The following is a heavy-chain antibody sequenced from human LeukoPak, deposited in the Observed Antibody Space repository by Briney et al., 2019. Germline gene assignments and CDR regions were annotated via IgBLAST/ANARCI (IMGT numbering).Heavy chain of an antibody. Sequence: PGGSLRLSCAASGFTFSDNYMSWIRQAPGKGLEWLSYISVTSTTIYYADSVRGRFTISRDNAKRSLYLQMNSLRAEDTAVYYCARDLSIFGVVIPNYMDVWGKGTTVTVSS. CDR2: ISVTSTTI. CDR1: GFTFSDNY. J-gene: IGHJ6*03. CDR3: ARDLSIFGVVIPNYMDV. D-gene: IGHD3-3*01. V-gene: IGHV3-11*04.